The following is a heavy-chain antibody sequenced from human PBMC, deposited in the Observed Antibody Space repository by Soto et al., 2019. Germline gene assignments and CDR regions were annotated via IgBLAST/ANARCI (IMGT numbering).Heavy chain of an antibody. D-gene: IGHD3-22*01. J-gene: IGHJ6*02. CDR2: INLDDSDT. V-gene: IGHV5-51*01. CDR1: GDTFSSFW. Sequence: GESLKISCKASGDTFSSFWIAWVRQVPEKGLEWMGAINLDDSDTTYSPSFQGQVTISADKSLNTAYLQWNSLEALDTAIFFCAKSDYFHTSGSLYGLDVWGQGTTVTVSS. CDR3: AKSDYFHTSGSLYGLDV.